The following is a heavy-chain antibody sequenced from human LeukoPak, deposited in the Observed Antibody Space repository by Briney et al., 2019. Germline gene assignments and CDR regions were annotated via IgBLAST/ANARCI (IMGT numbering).Heavy chain of an antibody. V-gene: IGHV3-30-3*01. CDR1: GFTFSSYA. CDR2: ISYDESNK. J-gene: IGHJ4*02. Sequence: PGRSLRLSCAASGFTFSSYAMHWVRQAPGKGLEWVAVISYDESNKYYADSVKGRFTISRDNSKNTLYLQMNSLRAEDTAVYYCAREDCSSTSCPDYWGQGTLVTVSS. D-gene: IGHD2-2*01. CDR3: AREDCSSTSCPDY.